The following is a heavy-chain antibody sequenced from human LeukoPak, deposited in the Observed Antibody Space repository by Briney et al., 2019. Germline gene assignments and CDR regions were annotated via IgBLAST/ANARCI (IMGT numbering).Heavy chain of an antibody. V-gene: IGHV3-48*01. J-gene: IGHJ4*02. Sequence: GGSLRLSCAASGFTFSSYSMNWVRQAPGKGLEWVSYISSSSSTIYYADSVKGRFTISRDNAKNSLYLQMDSLRVEDTAVYYCARDPPSRGTRYFDYWGQGILVTVSS. D-gene: IGHD3-16*01. CDR2: ISSSSSTI. CDR3: ARDPPSRGTRYFDY. CDR1: GFTFSSYS.